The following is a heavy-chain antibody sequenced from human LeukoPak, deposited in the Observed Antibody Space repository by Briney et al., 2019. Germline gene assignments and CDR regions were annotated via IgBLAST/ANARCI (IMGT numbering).Heavy chain of an antibody. CDR2: ISSSGSTI. V-gene: IGHV3-11*04. CDR1: GFTFSDYY. D-gene: IGHD3-16*01. J-gene: IGHJ4*02. CDR3: AKGYYDYVWGSSPFDY. Sequence: GGSLRLSCAASGFTFSDYYMSWIRQAPGKGLEWVSYISSSGSTIYYADSVKGRFTISRDNSKNTLYLQMNSLRAEDTAVYYCAKGYYDYVWGSSPFDYWGQGTLVTVSS.